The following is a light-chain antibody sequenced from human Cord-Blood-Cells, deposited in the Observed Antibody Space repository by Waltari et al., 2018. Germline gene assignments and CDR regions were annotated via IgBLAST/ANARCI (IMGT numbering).Light chain of an antibody. CDR2: AAS. J-gene: IGKJ2*01. CDR3: RQSYSTPYT. V-gene: IGKV1-39*01. CDR1: QSISSY. Sequence: DIQMTQSPSSLSASVGDRVTISCRVSQSISSYLNWYQQKPGKAPKLLIYAASRLQSGVPSRFSGSGSETDFTLTISSLQPEDFATYYCRQSYSTPYTFGQGTKLEIK.